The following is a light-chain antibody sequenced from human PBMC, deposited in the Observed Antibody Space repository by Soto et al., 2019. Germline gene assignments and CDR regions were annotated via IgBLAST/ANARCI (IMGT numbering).Light chain of an antibody. Sequence: DIQMTQSPSSLSASVGDRVTITCRASHTISSWLAWYQQKPGKAPKLLIYDASNLETGVPSRLSGSGSGTDFTVTISSLQPEDFATYSCQQYYNLPITFGQGTRLEIK. CDR2: DAS. V-gene: IGKV1-33*01. J-gene: IGKJ5*01. CDR3: QQYYNLPIT. CDR1: HTISSW.